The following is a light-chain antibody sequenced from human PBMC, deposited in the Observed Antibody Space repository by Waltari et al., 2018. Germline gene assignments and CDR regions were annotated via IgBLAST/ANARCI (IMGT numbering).Light chain of an antibody. V-gene: IGKV3-11*01. Sequence: EIVLTQSPATLSLSPGERATLPSRASQSVSSLLAWYQHQPGRSPRLLIYDATHRDTGVPARVSGSGSGTDFTRTISSLEPEDFAVYYCQQRSNWPPLSFGGGTKVEIK. CDR3: QQRSNWPPLS. J-gene: IGKJ4*01. CDR1: QSVSSL. CDR2: DAT.